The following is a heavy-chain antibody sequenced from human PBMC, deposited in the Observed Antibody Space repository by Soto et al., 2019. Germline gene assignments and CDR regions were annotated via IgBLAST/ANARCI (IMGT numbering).Heavy chain of an antibody. CDR3: ASVNSSSWYKGLNWFDP. Sequence: SGPTLLNPTPTLTLTCTFSGFSLSTSGVGVGWIRQPPGKALEWLALIYWNDDKRYSPSLKSRLTITKDTSKNQVVLTMTNMDPVDTATYYCASVNSSSWYKGLNWFDPWGQGTLVTVSS. J-gene: IGHJ5*02. CDR1: GFSLSTSGVG. D-gene: IGHD6-13*01. CDR2: IYWNDDK. V-gene: IGHV2-5*01.